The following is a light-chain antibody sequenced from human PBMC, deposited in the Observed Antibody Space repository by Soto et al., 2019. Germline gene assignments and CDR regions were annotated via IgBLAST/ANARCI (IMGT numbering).Light chain of an antibody. CDR2: GAP. CDR3: QQYNNWPSLT. V-gene: IGKV3-15*01. Sequence: EIVMTQSPATLSVSPGERATLSCRASQSVSSNLAWYQQKPGQAPRLLIYGAPTRATGIPARFSGSGSGTEFTLTISSLMSEDFAVYYCQQYNNWPSLTFGGGTKVEIK. J-gene: IGKJ4*01. CDR1: QSVSSN.